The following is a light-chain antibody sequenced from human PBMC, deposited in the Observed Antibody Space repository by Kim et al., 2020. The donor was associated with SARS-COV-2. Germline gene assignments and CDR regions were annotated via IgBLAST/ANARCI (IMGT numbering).Light chain of an antibody. V-gene: IGLV3-21*04. CDR2: FDS. Sequence: APGKTANISCGGNNMVPRGVHWYQQKPGQAPILVIYFDSDRPSGIPERFSGSMSGNTATLTISRVEAGDEADYYCQVWDSGSTQVVFGGGTQLTVL. CDR3: QVWDSGSTQVV. J-gene: IGLJ2*01. CDR1: NMVPRG.